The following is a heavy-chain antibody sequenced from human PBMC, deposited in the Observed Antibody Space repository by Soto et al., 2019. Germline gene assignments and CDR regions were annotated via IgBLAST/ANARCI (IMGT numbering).Heavy chain of an antibody. J-gene: IGHJ6*02. V-gene: IGHV1-69*02. CDR1: GTIFSSYT. D-gene: IGHD3-16*01. CDR2: TITIRGET. Sequence: QVQLVQYGAEVKKPGSSVRVSCKASGTIFSSYTISWVRQGPGQGLEWMGRTITIRGETNSAQKLEGRVTLTADKSKNTAYMQLNSLRLEDTAVYYCACGLGGRMDDWGQGTTVTVSS. CDR3: ACGLGGRMDD.